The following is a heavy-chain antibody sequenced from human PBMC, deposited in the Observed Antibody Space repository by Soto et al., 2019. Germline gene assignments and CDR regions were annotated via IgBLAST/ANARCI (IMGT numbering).Heavy chain of an antibody. CDR3: AKDPGSRTYYYYYGMEV. CDR2: ISGSGGST. Sequence: VGSLRHSCTASVFTFSSYAMSLVGQDPFKLLEWVSAISGSGGSTYYADSVKGRFTISRDNSKNTLYLQINSLRAEDTAVYYCAKDPGSRTYYYYYGMEVWGQGTTVTVSS. CDR1: VFTFSSYA. V-gene: IGHV3-23*01. D-gene: IGHD3-10*01. J-gene: IGHJ6*02.